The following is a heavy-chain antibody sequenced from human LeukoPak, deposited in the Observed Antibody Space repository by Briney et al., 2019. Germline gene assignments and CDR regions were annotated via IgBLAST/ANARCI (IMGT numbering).Heavy chain of an antibody. CDR2: INPSGGST. CDR3: ARVDCSGGSCREYFDY. V-gene: IGHV1-46*01. CDR1: EYTFTSYY. J-gene: IGHJ4*02. Sequence: RASVKVSCKASEYTFTSYYMHWVRQAPGQGLEWMGIINPSGGSTSYAQKFQGRVTMTRDMSTSTVYMELSSLRSEDTAVYYCARVDCSGGSCREYFDYWGQGTLVTVSS. D-gene: IGHD2-15*01.